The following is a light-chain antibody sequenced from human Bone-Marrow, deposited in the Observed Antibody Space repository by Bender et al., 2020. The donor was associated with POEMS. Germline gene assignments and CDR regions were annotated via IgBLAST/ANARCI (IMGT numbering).Light chain of an antibody. V-gene: IGLV2-23*02. Sequence: QSALTQPASVSGSPGQSITISCTGTSSDVGGYDYVSWYQHLPGKAPKLIIYEVSKWPSGVSNRFSGSKSGNTASLTISGLQAEDEGDYYCCSYAGSDTYVVFGGGTKLTVL. J-gene: IGLJ2*01. CDR1: SSDVGGYDY. CDR2: EVS. CDR3: CSYAGSDTYVV.